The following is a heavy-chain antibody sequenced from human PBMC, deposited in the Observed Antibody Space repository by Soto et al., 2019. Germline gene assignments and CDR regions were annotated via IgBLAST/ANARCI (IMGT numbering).Heavy chain of an antibody. CDR1: GDSISRIDYY. CDR3: ARDGVKSSSWTEPNWFDP. J-gene: IGHJ5*02. V-gene: IGHV4-31*03. Sequence: NPSETLSLTCSVSGDSISRIDYYWTWIRQHPEKGLEWIGNIYFRGNTYYSPSLESRLTISVDTSKNQFSLKLTSVTAADTAVYYCARDGVKSSSWTEPNWFDPWGQGTLVTSPQ. CDR2: IYFRGNT. D-gene: IGHD6-13*01.